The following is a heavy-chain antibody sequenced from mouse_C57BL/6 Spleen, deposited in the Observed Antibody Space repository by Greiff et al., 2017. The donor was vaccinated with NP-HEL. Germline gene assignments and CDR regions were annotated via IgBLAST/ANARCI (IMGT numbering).Heavy chain of an antibody. CDR3: ARPHYGSSPWFAY. CDR2: INPSNGGT. V-gene: IGHV1-53*01. Sequence: VQLQQPGTELVKPGASVKLSCKASGYTFTSYWMHWVKQRPGQGLEWIGNINPSNGGTNYNEKFKSKATLTVDKSSSTAYMQLSSLTSEDSAVYYCARPHYGSSPWFAYWGQGTLVTVSA. J-gene: IGHJ3*01. D-gene: IGHD1-1*01. CDR1: GYTFTSYW.